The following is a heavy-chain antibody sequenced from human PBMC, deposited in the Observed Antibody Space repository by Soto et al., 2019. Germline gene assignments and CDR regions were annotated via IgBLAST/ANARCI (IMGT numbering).Heavy chain of an antibody. CDR3: AREPKAHGYSYGLGEGGSDP. D-gene: IGHD5-18*01. CDR1: GGSFSGYY. Sequence: QVQLQQGGAGLLKPSETLSLTCAVYGGSFSGYYWSWIRQPPGKGLEWIGESNHSGSTNYNSSLKSRITVALDTYKNQFSLKLSSVTAADTAVSYCAREPKAHGYSYGLGEGGSDPRGQETLVTVSS. V-gene: IGHV4-34*01. J-gene: IGHJ5*02. CDR2: SNHSGST.